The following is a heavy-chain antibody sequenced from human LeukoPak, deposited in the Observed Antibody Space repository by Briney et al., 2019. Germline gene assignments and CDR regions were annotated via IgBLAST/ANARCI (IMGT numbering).Heavy chain of an antibody. CDR3: AREGSGSYYYYYYYMDV. CDR2: IYYNGAT. CDR1: GGSISRSSYY. D-gene: IGHD3-10*01. Sequence: SETLSLTCTVSGGSISRSSYYWGWIRQPPGKGLEWIGSIYYNGATYYNPSLKSRVTISEDTSKNQFSLKLSSVTAADTAVYYCAREGSGSYYYYYYYMDVWGKGTTVTVSS. V-gene: IGHV4-39*07. J-gene: IGHJ6*03.